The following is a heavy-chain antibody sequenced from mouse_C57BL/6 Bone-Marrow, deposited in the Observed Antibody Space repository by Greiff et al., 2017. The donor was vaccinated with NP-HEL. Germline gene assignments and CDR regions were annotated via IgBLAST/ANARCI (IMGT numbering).Heavy chain of an antibody. CDR2: SRNKANDYTT. CDR1: GFTFSDFY. V-gene: IGHV7-1*01. CDR3: ARDDYGSSPYWYFDV. Sequence: DVMLVESGGGLVQSGRSLRLSCATSGFTFSDFYMEWVRQAPGKGLEWIAASRNKANDYTTEYSASVKGRFIVSRDTSQSILYLQMNALRAEDTAIYYCARDDYGSSPYWYFDVWGTGTTVTVSS. J-gene: IGHJ1*03. D-gene: IGHD1-1*01.